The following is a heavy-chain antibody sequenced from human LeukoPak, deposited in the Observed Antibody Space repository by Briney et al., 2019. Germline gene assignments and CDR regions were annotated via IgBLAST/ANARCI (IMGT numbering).Heavy chain of an antibody. V-gene: IGHV3-48*03. Sequence: PGGSLRLSCAASGFTFSSYEMNWVRQAPGKGLEWVSYISSSGSTIYYADSVKGRFTTSRDNAKNSLYLQMNSLRAEDTAVYYCASCQLPEYYYYGMDVWGQGTTVTVSS. CDR3: ASCQLPEYYYYGMDV. CDR1: GFTFSSYE. J-gene: IGHJ6*02. CDR2: ISSSGSTI. D-gene: IGHD2-2*01.